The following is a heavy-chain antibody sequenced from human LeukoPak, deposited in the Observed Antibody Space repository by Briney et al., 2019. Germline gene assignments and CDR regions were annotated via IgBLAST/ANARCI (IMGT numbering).Heavy chain of an antibody. CDR1: GGSISNYY. CDR2: INHSGST. CDR3: ASTSSSRRRPYYFDY. J-gene: IGHJ4*02. Sequence: PSETLSLTCTVSGGSISNYYWSWIRQPPGKGLEWIGEINHSGSTNYNPSLKSRVTISVDTSKNQFSLKLSSVTAADTAVYYCASTSSSRRRPYYFDYWGQGTLVTVSS. D-gene: IGHD2-15*01. V-gene: IGHV4-34*01.